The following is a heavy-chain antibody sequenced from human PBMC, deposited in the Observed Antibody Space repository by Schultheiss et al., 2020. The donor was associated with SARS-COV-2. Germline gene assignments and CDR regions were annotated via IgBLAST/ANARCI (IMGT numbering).Heavy chain of an antibody. CDR2: IWYDGSNK. CDR3: ARDRSWNDAFDI. J-gene: IGHJ3*02. D-gene: IGHD1-1*01. CDR1: GFTFSSYA. V-gene: IGHV3-30*04. Sequence: GGSLRLSCAASGFTFSSYAMSWVRQAPGKGLEWVAVIWYDGSNKYYADSVKGRFTISRDNSKNTLYLQMNSLRAEDTAVYYCARDRSWNDAFDIWGQGTMVTVSS.